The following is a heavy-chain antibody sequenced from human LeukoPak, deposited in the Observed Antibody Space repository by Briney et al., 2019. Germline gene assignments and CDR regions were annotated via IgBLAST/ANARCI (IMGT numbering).Heavy chain of an antibody. V-gene: IGHV1-69*05. J-gene: IGHJ3*02. CDR1: GETFSNYA. CDR3: ARERALEAFDI. CDR2: IIPIFGTA. Sequence: SVKVSCKTSGETFSNYAISWVRQAPGQGLEWMGGIIPIFGTANYAQKLQGRVTMTTDESTNTAYMELSSLRSEATAVYYCARERALEAFDIWGQGTMVTVSS.